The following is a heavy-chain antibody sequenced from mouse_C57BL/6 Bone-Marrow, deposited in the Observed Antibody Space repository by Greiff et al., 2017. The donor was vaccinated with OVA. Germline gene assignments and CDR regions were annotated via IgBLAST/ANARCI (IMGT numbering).Heavy chain of an antibody. D-gene: IGHD2-4*01. CDR3: ARKGIYYDYDGY. J-gene: IGHJ2*01. CDR2: FDPSDSYT. CDR1: GYTFTSYW. V-gene: IGHV1-50*01. Sequence: QVQLQQPGAELVKPGASVKLSCKASGYTFTSYWMQWVKQRPGQDLEWIGEFDPSDSYTNYNQKFKGKATLTVDTSSSTAYMQLSSLTSEDSAVYYCARKGIYYDYDGYWGQGTTLTVTS.